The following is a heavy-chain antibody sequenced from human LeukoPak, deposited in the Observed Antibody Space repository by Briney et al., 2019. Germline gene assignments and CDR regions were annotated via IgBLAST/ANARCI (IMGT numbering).Heavy chain of an antibody. J-gene: IGHJ4*02. Sequence: PSETLSLTCAVYGGSFSGYYWSWIRQPPGKGLEWIGEINHSGSTNYNPSLKSRVTISVDTSKNQFSLKLSSVTAADTAVYYCARRNPMTSFDYWGQGTLVTVSS. CDR2: INHSGST. V-gene: IGHV4-34*01. CDR3: ARRNPMTSFDY. D-gene: IGHD3-22*01. CDR1: GGSFSGYY.